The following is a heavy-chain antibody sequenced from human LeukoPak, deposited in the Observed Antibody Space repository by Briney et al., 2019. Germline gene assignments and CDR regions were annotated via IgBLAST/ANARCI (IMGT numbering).Heavy chain of an antibody. CDR2: INRSGST. D-gene: IGHD3-10*01. CDR3: ARGFGFGDYNYYMDV. Sequence: SETLSLTCAVYGGSFSGYYWSWIRQPPGKGLEWIGEINRSGSTNYNPSLKSRVTISVDTSKNQFSLRLSSVTAADAAVYYCARGFGFGDYNYYMDVWGKGTTVTVSS. J-gene: IGHJ6*03. CDR1: GGSFSGYY. V-gene: IGHV4-34*01.